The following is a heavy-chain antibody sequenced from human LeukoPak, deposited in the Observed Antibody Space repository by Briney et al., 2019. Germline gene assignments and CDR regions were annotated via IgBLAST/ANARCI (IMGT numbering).Heavy chain of an antibody. CDR1: GGSISSYY. CDR3: ARDNYDSSTPYYFDY. D-gene: IGHD3-22*01. Sequence: ETLSLTCTVSGGSISSYYWSWIRQPPGKGLEWVSSISSSSSYIYYADSVKGRFTISRDNAKNSLYLQMNSLRAEDTAVYYCARDNYDSSTPYYFDYWGQGTLVTVSS. V-gene: IGHV3-21*01. J-gene: IGHJ4*02. CDR2: ISSSSSYI.